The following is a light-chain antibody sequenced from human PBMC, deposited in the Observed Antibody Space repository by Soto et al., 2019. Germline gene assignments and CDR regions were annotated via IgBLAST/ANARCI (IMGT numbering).Light chain of an antibody. J-gene: IGKJ1*01. Sequence: DIVLTQSPATLSVSPGERATLSCRASQSVSSNLAWYQQRPGQAPGLLIYGASTRATGIPARFSGSGSGTEFTLTISSLQSEDFAVYYCQQYNNGHRTFGQGTKVEIK. V-gene: IGKV3-15*01. CDR1: QSVSSN. CDR3: QQYNNGHRT. CDR2: GAS.